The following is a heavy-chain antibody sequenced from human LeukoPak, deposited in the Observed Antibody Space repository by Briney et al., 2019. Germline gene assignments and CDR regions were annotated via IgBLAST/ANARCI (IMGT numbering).Heavy chain of an antibody. J-gene: IGHJ2*01. Sequence: GGSLRLSCAASGFTFSTYWMNWVRQAPGKGLEWVGNIKQDGSEKYYVDSLKGRFTLSRDSAKNSLYLQMNSLRAEDTAVYYCARAEWSNWYFDLWGRGTLVTVSS. V-gene: IGHV3-7*03. CDR2: IKQDGSEK. CDR1: GFTFSTYW. CDR3: ARAEWSNWYFDL. D-gene: IGHD3-3*01.